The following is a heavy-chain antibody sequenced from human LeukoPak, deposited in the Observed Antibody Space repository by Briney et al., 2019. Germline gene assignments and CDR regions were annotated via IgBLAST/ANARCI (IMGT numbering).Heavy chain of an antibody. CDR3: AKDHFGDYYFDY. CDR2: ISGSGSST. Sequence: GGSLRLSCAASGFTFSSYALNWVRQAPGMGLEWVSSISGSGSSTYYADSVKGRFTISRDNSKNTLYLQMSGLRAGDTAIYYCAKDHFGDYYFDYWGQGTLVTVSS. J-gene: IGHJ4*02. V-gene: IGHV3-23*01. D-gene: IGHD3-10*01. CDR1: GFTFSSYA.